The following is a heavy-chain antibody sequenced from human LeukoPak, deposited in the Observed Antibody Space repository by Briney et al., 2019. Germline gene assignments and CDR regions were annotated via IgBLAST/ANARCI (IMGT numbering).Heavy chain of an antibody. V-gene: IGHV3-7*01. J-gene: IGHJ5*02. Sequence: GGSLRLSCAASGFIFTSNRMNWVRQAPGRGLEWVANIKHDGSEQIYVDSVKGRFTISRDNAKDSVYLQMNSLRAEDTAVYYCTRGLGEHGGVSDRWGQGTLVIVS. CDR1: GFIFTSNR. CDR2: IKHDGSEQ. CDR3: TRGLGEHGGVSDR. D-gene: IGHD3-16*01.